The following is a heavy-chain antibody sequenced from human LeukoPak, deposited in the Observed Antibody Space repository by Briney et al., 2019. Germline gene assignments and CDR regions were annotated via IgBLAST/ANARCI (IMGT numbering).Heavy chain of an antibody. Sequence: GGSLRLSCAASGFTFSHYEMNWIRQAPGKELEWISYISSPGAAIHYADSVRGRFTISRDNAKDSLYLQMNSLRAEDTAVYYCARESPDWFDLWGQGTLVTVSS. V-gene: IGHV3-48*03. CDR1: GFTFSHYE. CDR3: ARESPDWFDL. CDR2: ISSPGAAI. J-gene: IGHJ5*02.